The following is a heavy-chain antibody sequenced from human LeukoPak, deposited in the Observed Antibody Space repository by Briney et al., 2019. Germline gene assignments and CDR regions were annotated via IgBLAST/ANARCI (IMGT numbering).Heavy chain of an antibody. CDR3: ARTSSSQWGFDY. CDR2: IYYSGST. CDR1: GGSISSYY. V-gene: IGHV4-59*01. Sequence: SETLPLTCTVSGGSISSYYWSWIRQPPGKGLEWIGYIYYSGSTNYNPSLKSRVTISVDTSKNQFSLKLSSVTAADTAVYYCARTSSSQWGFDYWGQGTLVTVSS. J-gene: IGHJ4*02. D-gene: IGHD6-13*01.